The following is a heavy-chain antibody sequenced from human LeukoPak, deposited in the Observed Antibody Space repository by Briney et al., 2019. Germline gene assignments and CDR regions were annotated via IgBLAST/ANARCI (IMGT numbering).Heavy chain of an antibody. D-gene: IGHD2-2*01. Sequence: ASVKVSCKASGATFTDYYIHWVRQAAGQGLEWMGWITPNSGGTNYAQKFQGRVTMTRDTSISTAYMELSRLRSDDTAVYYCAREMTEMGVVVPAAMKHWGQGTLVTVSS. CDR1: GATFTDYY. CDR2: ITPNSGGT. J-gene: IGHJ1*01. V-gene: IGHV1-2*02. CDR3: AREMTEMGVVVPAAMKH.